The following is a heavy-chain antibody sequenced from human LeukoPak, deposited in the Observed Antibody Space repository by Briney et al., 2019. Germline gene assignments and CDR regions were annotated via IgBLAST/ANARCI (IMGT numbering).Heavy chain of an antibody. Sequence: SETLSLTCTVSSGSISTYYWSWIRQPPGKGLEWIGNIYYSGSTNYNPSLKSRVTISVDTSKNQFSLKLTAVTAADTAVYYCARHRYSSAWSVVDYWGQGTLVTVSS. CDR1: SGSISTYY. J-gene: IGHJ4*02. CDR3: ARHRYSSAWSVVDY. V-gene: IGHV4-59*08. CDR2: IYYSGST. D-gene: IGHD6-19*01.